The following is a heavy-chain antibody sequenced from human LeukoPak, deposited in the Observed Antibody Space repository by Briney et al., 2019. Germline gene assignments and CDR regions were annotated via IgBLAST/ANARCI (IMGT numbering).Heavy chain of an antibody. CDR1: GGSFSGYY. D-gene: IGHD3-9*01. Sequence: KPSETLSLTCAVYGGSFSGYYWSWIRQPPGKGLEWIGEINHSGSTNYNPSLKSRVTISVDTSNNQFSLRLSSVTAADTALYYCARGILTGPIYAFDIWGQGTMVIVSS. V-gene: IGHV4-34*01. CDR3: ARGILTGPIYAFDI. J-gene: IGHJ3*02. CDR2: INHSGST.